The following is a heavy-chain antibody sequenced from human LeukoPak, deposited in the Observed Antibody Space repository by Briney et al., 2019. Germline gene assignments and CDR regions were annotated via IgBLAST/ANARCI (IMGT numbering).Heavy chain of an antibody. CDR2: IYYSGST. J-gene: IGHJ4*02. V-gene: IGHV4-39*07. D-gene: IGHD3-10*01. Sequence: SETLSLTCTVSGGSISSSSYYWGWIRQPPGKGLEWIGSIYYSGSTYYNPSLKSRVTISVDTSKNQFSLKLSSVTAADTAVYYCARGVPRGTFDYWGQGTLVTVSS. CDR1: GGSISSSSYY. CDR3: ARGVPRGTFDY.